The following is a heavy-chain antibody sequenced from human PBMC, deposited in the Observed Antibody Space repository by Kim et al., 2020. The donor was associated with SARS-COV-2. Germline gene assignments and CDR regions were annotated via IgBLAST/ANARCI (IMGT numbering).Heavy chain of an antibody. J-gene: IGHJ6*02. Sequence: GGSLRLSCAASGFTFSSYDMHWVRQATGKGLEWVSAIGTAGDTYYPGSVKGRFTISRENAKNSLYLQMNSLRAGDTAVYYCARLGVAAGPDYYGMDVWGQGTTVTVSS. D-gene: IGHD6-13*01. CDR2: IGTAGDT. V-gene: IGHV3-13*04. CDR3: ARLGVAAGPDYYGMDV. CDR1: GFTFSSYD.